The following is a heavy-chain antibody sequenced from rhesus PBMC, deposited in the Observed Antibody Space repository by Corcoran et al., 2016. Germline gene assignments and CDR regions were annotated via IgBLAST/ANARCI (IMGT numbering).Heavy chain of an antibody. J-gene: IGHJ2*01. Sequence: QVQLQQWGEGLVTPSETLSLTCAVYGGSVSGYWWGWIRQPPGKGEGWIWRIRSVGRTDYNPSLKSGVTSSIDTSKNQFSLKLSSVTAADTAVYYCARLRPRHWYFDIWGPGTPITISS. CDR1: GGSVSGYW. V-gene: IGHV4-160*01. CDR2: IRSVGRT. CDR3: ARLRPRHWYFDI.